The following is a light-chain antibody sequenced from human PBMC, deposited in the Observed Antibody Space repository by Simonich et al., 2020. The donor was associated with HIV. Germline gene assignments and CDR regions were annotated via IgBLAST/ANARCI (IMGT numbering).Light chain of an antibody. CDR3: QQYYSTPRT. CDR2: WAS. CDR1: QSVLYSSNNKKY. J-gene: IGKJ1*01. Sequence: DIVMTQSPDSLAVSLGERATINCKSSQSVLYSSNNKKYLAWYQQKPGQPPKLLIYWASTRESGVPDRFSGSGSGTDFTLTISNLQAEDVAVYYCQQYYSTPRTFGQGTKVEIK. V-gene: IGKV4-1*01.